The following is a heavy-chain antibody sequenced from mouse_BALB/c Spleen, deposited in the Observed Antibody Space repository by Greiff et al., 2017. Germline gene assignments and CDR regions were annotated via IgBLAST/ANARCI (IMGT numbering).Heavy chain of an antibody. D-gene: IGHD2-1*01. CDR3: ARVDYGSAMDY. J-gene: IGHJ4*01. V-gene: IGHV2-9*02. CDR2: IWAGGST. Sequence: VKLVESGPGLVAPSQSLSITCTVSGFSLTSYGVHWVRQPPGKGLEWLGVIWAGGSTNYNSALMSRLSISKDNSKSQVFLKMNSLQTDDTAMYYCARVDYGSAMDYWGQGTSVTVSS. CDR1: GFSLTSYG.